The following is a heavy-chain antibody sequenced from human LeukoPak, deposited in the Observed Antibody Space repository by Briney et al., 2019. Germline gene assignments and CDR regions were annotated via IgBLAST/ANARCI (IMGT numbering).Heavy chain of an antibody. CDR3: ARDARGYSGYASPPNWFDP. D-gene: IGHD5-12*01. J-gene: IGHJ5*02. Sequence: QSGGSPRLSCAASGFTFSSYAMSWVRQAPGKGLEWVSYISSSGSTIYYADSVKGRFTISRDNAKNSLYLQMNSLRAEDTAVYYCARDARGYSGYASPPNWFDPWGQGTLVTVSS. CDR2: ISSSGSTI. V-gene: IGHV3-48*04. CDR1: GFTFSSYA.